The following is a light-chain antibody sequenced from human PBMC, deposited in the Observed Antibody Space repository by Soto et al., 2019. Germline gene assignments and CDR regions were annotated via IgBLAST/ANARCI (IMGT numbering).Light chain of an antibody. CDR1: ASNFGAGYD. CDR2: GNS. CDR3: QSYDSSLSGYV. Sequence: QPVLTQPPSVSGAPGQRVTISCTGGASNFGAGYDVHRYQQLPGTAPKLLIYGNSNRPSGVPDRFSGSKPGTSASLAITGLQAEDEADYYCQSYDSSLSGYVFGTGTKLTVL. V-gene: IGLV1-40*01. J-gene: IGLJ1*01.